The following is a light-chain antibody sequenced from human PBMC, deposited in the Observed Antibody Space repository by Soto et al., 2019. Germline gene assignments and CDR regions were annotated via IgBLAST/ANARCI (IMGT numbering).Light chain of an antibody. CDR1: QSVSSY. CDR3: QQRSNRPPT. J-gene: IGKJ1*01. Sequence: EIVFTQYPATLSLSTGERATLSCRASQSVSSYLAWYQQKPGQAPRLLIYDASNRATGIPARFSGSGSGTDFALTISSLEPEDFAVYYCQQRSNRPPTFGQGTKVDIK. CDR2: DAS. V-gene: IGKV3-11*01.